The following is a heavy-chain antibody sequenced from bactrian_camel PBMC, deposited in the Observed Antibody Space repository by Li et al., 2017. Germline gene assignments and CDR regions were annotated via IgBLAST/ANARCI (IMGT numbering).Heavy chain of an antibody. D-gene: IGHD1*01. Sequence: VQLVESGGGLAQPGGSLKLSCVASSGLSNCMGWFRQAPGKGREGVASIYPATGPEYYGDSVKGRFTISQDNAKNTLYLQMNSLKPEDTAMYYCAAARGWREGFKPGDFEYWGQGTQVTVS. V-gene: IGHV3S1*01. J-gene: IGHJ6*01. CDR1: SGLSNC. CDR3: AAARGWREGFKPGDFEY. CDR2: IYPATGPE.